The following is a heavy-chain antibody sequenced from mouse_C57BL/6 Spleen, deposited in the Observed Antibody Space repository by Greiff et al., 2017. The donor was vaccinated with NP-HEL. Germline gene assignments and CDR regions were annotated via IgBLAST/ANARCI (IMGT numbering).Heavy chain of an antibody. Sequence: VKLQESGAELVRPGASVKLSCKASGYTFTDYYINWVKQRPGQGLEWIARIYPGSGNTYYNEKFKGKATLTAEKSSSTAYMQLSSLTSEDSAVYFCAIYDYDGYFDVWGTGTTVTVSS. CDR2: IYPGSGNT. CDR3: AIYDYDGYFDV. CDR1: GYTFTDYY. D-gene: IGHD2-4*01. J-gene: IGHJ1*03. V-gene: IGHV1-76*01.